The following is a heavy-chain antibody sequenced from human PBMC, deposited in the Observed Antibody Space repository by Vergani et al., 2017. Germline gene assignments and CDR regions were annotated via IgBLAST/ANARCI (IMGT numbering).Heavy chain of an antibody. D-gene: IGHD6-19*01. V-gene: IGHV5-10-1*01. Sequence: EVPLVQSGAEVKKPGESLRISCKGSGYSFTSYWISWVRQMPGKGLEWMGRIDPSDSYTNYSPSFQGHVTISADMSISTAYLQWSSLKASDNAMYYCARQVAVAGKWWGPYYYYGMDVWGQGTTVTVSS. J-gene: IGHJ6*02. CDR3: ARQVAVAGKWWGPYYYYGMDV. CDR1: GYSFTSYW. CDR2: IDPSDSYT.